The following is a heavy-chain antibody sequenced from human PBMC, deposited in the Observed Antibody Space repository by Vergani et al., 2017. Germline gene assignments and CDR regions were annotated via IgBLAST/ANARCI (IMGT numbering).Heavy chain of an antibody. Sequence: EVQLLESGGGLVQPGESLRISCKGSGYSFTSYWISWVRQMPGKGLEWMGRIDPSDSYTNYSPSFQGHVTISADKSISTAYLQWSSLKASDTAMYYCARHPFEYSSSPQNWYFDLWGRGTLVTVSS. J-gene: IGHJ2*01. CDR3: ARHPFEYSSSPQNWYFDL. CDR2: IDPSDSYT. V-gene: IGHV5-10-1*01. D-gene: IGHD6-6*01. CDR1: GYSFTSYW.